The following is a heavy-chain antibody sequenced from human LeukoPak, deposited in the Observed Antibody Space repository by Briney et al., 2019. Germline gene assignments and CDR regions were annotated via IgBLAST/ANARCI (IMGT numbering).Heavy chain of an antibody. CDR2: IKQDGSEK. V-gene: IGHV3-7*01. CDR3: ARDWGIVVVPAAKSSAWFDP. Sequence: GALRLSCTASGFTFGEYAMSWVRQAPGKGLEWVANIKQDGSEKYYVDSVKGRFTISRDNAKNSLYLQMNSLRAEDTAVYYCARDWGIVVVPAAKSSAWFDPWGQGTLVTVSS. CDR1: GFTFGEYA. D-gene: IGHD2-2*01. J-gene: IGHJ5*02.